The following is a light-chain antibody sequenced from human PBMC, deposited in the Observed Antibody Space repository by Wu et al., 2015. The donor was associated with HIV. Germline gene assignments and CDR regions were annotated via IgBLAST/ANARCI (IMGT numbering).Light chain of an antibody. J-gene: IGKJ1*01. CDR3: TTVLYVYPWT. V-gene: IGKV1-8*01. CDR1: QGISSY. Sequence: AIRMTQSPSSLSASTGDRVTITCRASQGISSYLAWYQQKPGKAPKLLIYAASTLQSGVPSRFSGSGSGTDFTLTISCLQSEDFATYYCTTVLYVYPWTFGQGTKVE. CDR2: AAS.